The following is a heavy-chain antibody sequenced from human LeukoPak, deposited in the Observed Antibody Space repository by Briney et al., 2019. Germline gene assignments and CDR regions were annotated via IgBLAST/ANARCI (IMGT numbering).Heavy chain of an antibody. V-gene: IGHV4-59*01. Sequence: SETLSLTCTVSGGSISSYYWSWIRQPPGKGLEWIGYISYSGSTNYNPSLKSRVTISVDTSKNQFSLKLSSVTAADTAVYYCARGRADSSGYYSGYFDYWGQGTLVTVSS. CDR3: ARGRADSSGYYSGYFDY. D-gene: IGHD3-22*01. J-gene: IGHJ4*02. CDR2: ISYSGST. CDR1: GGSISSYY.